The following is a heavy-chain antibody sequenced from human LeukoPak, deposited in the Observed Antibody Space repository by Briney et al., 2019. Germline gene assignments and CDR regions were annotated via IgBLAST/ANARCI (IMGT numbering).Heavy chain of an antibody. Sequence: GASVKVSCKASGYTFTSYGISWVRQAPGQGLEWMGWISAYNGNTNYAQKLQGRVTMTTDTSTSTAYMELRSLRSDDTAVYYCARSKVDYDFWSGYEAPGLGVDYWGQGTLVTVSS. D-gene: IGHD3-3*01. V-gene: IGHV1-18*01. CDR2: ISAYNGNT. CDR3: ARSKVDYDFWSGYEAPGLGVDY. J-gene: IGHJ4*02. CDR1: GYTFTSYG.